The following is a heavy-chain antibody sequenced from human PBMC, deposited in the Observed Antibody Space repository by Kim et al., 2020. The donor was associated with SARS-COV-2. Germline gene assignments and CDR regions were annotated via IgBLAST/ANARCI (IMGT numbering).Heavy chain of an antibody. CDR1: GGSISSYY. V-gene: IGHV4-59*13. CDR3: ARGAGTTLGRFDY. J-gene: IGHJ4*02. D-gene: IGHD1-7*01. Sequence: SETLSLTCTVSGGSISSYYWSWIRQPPGKGLEWIGYIYYSGSTNSNPSLKSRVTISVDTSKNQFSLKLSSVPAADTAVYYCARGAGTTLGRFDYWGQGTLVTVSS. CDR2: IYYSGST.